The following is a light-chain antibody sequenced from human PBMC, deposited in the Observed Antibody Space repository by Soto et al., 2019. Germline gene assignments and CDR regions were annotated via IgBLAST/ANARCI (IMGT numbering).Light chain of an antibody. Sequence: QSALTQPPSASGSPGQSVAISCTGTNSDIGRYNYVSWYQQHPGKAPKLILYEVSERPSGVPDRFSGSKSGNAASLTVSGLQPEDEADYYGSSFGDSQVFGTGTQLTVL. J-gene: IGLJ1*01. CDR2: EVS. CDR3: SSFGDSQV. CDR1: NSDIGRYNY. V-gene: IGLV2-8*01.